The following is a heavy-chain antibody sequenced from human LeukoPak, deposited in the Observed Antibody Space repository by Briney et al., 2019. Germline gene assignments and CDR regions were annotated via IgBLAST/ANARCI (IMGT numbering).Heavy chain of an antibody. V-gene: IGHV3-48*03. D-gene: IGHD1-1*01. CDR1: GFTFSSSE. Sequence: GGALRLSCAAFGFTFSSSEMNWVRQAPGKGLGWGSYISSSGSTIYYADSVKGRFTISRDNAKNSLYLQMNSLRAEDTAVYYCARGMGTTPLEYWGQGTLVTVSS. CDR2: ISSSGSTI. CDR3: ARGMGTTPLEY. J-gene: IGHJ4*02.